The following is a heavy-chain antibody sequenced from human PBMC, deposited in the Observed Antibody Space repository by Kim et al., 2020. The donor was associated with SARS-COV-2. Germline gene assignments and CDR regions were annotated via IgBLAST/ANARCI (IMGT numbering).Heavy chain of an antibody. D-gene: IGHD3-10*02. Sequence: GGSLRLSCAASGFTFSSYAMSWVRQAPGKGLEWVSAISGSGGSTYYADSVKGRFTISRDNSKNTLYLQMNSLRAEDTAVYYCAKYVRTSRPIIQLRMFSTGEPRYYFDYWGQGTLVTVSS. CDR2: ISGSGGST. J-gene: IGHJ4*02. CDR1: GFTFSSYA. CDR3: AKYVRTSRPIIQLRMFSTGEPRYYFDY. V-gene: IGHV3-23*01.